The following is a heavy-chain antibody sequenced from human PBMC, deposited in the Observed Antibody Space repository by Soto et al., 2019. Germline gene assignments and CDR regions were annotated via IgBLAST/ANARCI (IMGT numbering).Heavy chain of an antibody. V-gene: IGHV3-48*02. D-gene: IGHD1-26*01. Sequence: GGSLRLSCAASGFTFSNYNVNWVRQTPGKGLEWVSYITYSSTTISYADSVNGRFTISRDNAKNSLHLQMNSLRDEDTAVYYCARAALGPIHFWGKGTLVTGSS. CDR2: ITYSSTTI. J-gene: IGHJ4*02. CDR1: GFTFSNYN. CDR3: ARAALGPIHF.